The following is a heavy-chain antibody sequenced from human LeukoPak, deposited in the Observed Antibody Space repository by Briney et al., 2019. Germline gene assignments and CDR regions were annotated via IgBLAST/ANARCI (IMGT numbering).Heavy chain of an antibody. V-gene: IGHV4-59*01. J-gene: IGHJ6*03. CDR3: AGTNIAARGEYYYYYYYMDV. CDR1: GGSISSYY. CDR2: IYYSGST. D-gene: IGHD6-6*01. Sequence: SETLSLTCTVSGGSISSYYWSWLRQPPGKGLEWLGYIYYSGSTNYNPSLKSRVTISVDTSKNQFSLKLSSVTAADTAVYYCAGTNIAARGEYYYYYYYMDVWGKGTTVTVSS.